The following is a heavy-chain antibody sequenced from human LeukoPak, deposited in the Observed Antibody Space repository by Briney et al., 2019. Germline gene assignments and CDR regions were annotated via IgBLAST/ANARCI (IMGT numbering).Heavy chain of an antibody. Sequence: PSETLSLTCAVSGGSISSSNWWSWVRQPPGKGLEWIGEIYHSGSTNYNPSLKSRVTISVDKSKNQFPLKLSSVTAADTAVYYCARYVDTAMEYYYYYGMDVWGQGTTVTVSS. CDR3: ARYVDTAMEYYYYYGMDV. V-gene: IGHV4-4*02. D-gene: IGHD5-18*01. J-gene: IGHJ6*02. CDR1: GGSISSSNW. CDR2: IYHSGST.